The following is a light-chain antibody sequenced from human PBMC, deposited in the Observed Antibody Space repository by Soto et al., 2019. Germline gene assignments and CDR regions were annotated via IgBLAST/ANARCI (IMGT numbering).Light chain of an antibody. CDR2: AAS. CDR3: QQYNNWPLT. CDR1: QTISNF. Sequence: EIQMTPSPSSLSASVGDRVTITCRASQTISNFLSWYQQKPGKAPKLLIYAASGLQSDVPSRFSAGGSGTDFTLNITSLQPEDFATYFCQQYNNWPLTFGQGTKVDIK. V-gene: IGKV1-39*01. J-gene: IGKJ1*01.